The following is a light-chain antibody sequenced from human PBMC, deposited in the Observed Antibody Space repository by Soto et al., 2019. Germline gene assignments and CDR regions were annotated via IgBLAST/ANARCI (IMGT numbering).Light chain of an antibody. CDR1: QSVSSNY. Sequence: EIAMTQSQATLSVSPGERATLSCRASQSVSSNYLAWFQQKPGQAPRLLISGASSRAAGVPDRVTGGGSGTDFTLTISGLEPDDFALYFCQQYERPPFAFGQGTK. CDR3: QQYERPPFA. V-gene: IGKV3-20*01. J-gene: IGKJ2*01. CDR2: GAS.